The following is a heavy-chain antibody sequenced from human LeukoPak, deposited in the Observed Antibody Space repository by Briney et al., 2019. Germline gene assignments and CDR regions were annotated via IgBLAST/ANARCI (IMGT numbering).Heavy chain of an antibody. V-gene: IGHV3-48*01. J-gene: IGHJ4*02. CDR1: GFTFSSYS. CDR2: ISSSSSTI. CDR3: ARENFPAYFDY. Sequence: PGGSLRLSCAASGFTFSSYSMKWVRQAPGKGLEWVSSISSSSSTIYYADSVKGRFTISRDNAKNSLYLQMNSLRAEDTAVYYCARENFPAYFDYWGQGTLVTVSS.